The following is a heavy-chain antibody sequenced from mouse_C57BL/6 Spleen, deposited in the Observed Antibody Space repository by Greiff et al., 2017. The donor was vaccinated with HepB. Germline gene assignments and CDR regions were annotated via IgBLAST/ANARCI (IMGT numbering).Heavy chain of an antibody. Sequence: VQLQQPGAELVKPGASVKLSCKASGYTFTSYWMHWVKQRPGQGLEWIGMIHPNSGSTNYNEKFKSKATLTVDKSSSTAYMQLSSLTSEDSAVYYCARDGGDEGFAYWGQGTLVTVSA. CDR3: ARDGGDEGFAY. CDR1: GYTFTSYW. CDR2: IHPNSGST. J-gene: IGHJ3*01. D-gene: IGHD2-3*01. V-gene: IGHV1-64*01.